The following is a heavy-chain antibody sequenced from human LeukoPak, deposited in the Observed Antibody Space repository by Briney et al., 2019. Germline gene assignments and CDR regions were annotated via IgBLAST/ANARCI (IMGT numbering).Heavy chain of an antibody. CDR1: GFTFSRSW. CDR2: KKQDRSEK. V-gene: IGHV3-7*03. D-gene: IGHD3-22*01. Sequence: GGSLRLSCVASGFTFSRSWMSWVRRAPGKGLEWVGNKKQDRSEKYYVDSVKGRLTISRDNAKNSLYLQMNSLRAEDTAVYYCARDSNYDTSGHYYWGQGTLVTVSS. CDR3: ARDSNYDTSGHYY. J-gene: IGHJ4*02.